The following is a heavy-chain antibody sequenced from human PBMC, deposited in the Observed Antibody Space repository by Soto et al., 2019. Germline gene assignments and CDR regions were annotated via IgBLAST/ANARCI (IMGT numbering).Heavy chain of an antibody. CDR2: IYWDDDK. Sequence: SGPTLVNPTQTLTLTCTFSGLSLSTSGVGVGWIRQPPGKALEWLALIYWDDDKRYSPSLKSRLTITKDTSKKQVVLTMTNMDLVNKATYSFAHGSLDGGGNYRLTYFDYWGQGTRLTASS. CDR3: AHGSLDGGGNYRLTYFDY. V-gene: IGHV2-5*02. D-gene: IGHD3-22*01. CDR1: GLSLSTSGVG. J-gene: IGHJ4*02.